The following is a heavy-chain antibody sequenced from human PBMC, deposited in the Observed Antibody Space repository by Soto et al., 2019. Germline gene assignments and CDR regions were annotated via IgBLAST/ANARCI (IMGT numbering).Heavy chain of an antibody. J-gene: IGHJ4*02. CDR1: GGSVSSGSYY. D-gene: IGHD1-26*01. Sequence: QVQLQESGPGLVKPSETLSLTCTVSGGSVSSGSYYWNWIRQPPGKGLEWIGYIFYSGSANYNPSLNSRVTMSVDTSKNQFSLKLSSVTAADTAVYYCARGGFIVGAILWGQGTLVTVSS. CDR3: ARGGFIVGAIL. CDR2: IFYSGSA. V-gene: IGHV4-61*01.